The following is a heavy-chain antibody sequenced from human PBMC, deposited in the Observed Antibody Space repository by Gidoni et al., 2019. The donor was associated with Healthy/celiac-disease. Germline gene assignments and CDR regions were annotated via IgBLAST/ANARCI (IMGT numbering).Heavy chain of an antibody. CDR2: ISSSSSYI. J-gene: IGHJ4*02. V-gene: IGHV3-21*01. CDR3: ARDYYDSSGYYYGRPEYYFDY. Sequence: EVQLVESGGGLVKPGGSLRLSCAASGFTFSSYSMNWVRQAPGKGLEVVSSISSSSSYIYYADSVKGRFTISRDNAKNSLYLQMNSLRAEDTAVYYCARDYYDSSGYYYGRPEYYFDYWGQGTLVTVSS. CDR1: GFTFSSYS. D-gene: IGHD3-22*01.